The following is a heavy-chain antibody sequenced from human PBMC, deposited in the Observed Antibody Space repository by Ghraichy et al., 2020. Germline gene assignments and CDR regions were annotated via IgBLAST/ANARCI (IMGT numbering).Heavy chain of an antibody. D-gene: IGHD5-18*01. CDR1: EDTFNNYL. CDR3: AAGYNTGWGDT. Sequence: ASVKVSCKTSEDTFNNYLINWVRQAPGQGLEWMGWLNPKSGVTKSAESFRGRLVLTADPSSSTAYLDLTNVTSGDTAVYYCAAGYNTGWGDTWGQGTLFTVSS. CDR2: LNPKSGVT. V-gene: IGHV1-2*02. J-gene: IGHJ4*02.